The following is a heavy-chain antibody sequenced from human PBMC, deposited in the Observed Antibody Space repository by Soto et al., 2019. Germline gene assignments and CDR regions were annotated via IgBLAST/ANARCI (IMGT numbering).Heavy chain of an antibody. CDR2: IDPSDSYT. CDR3: ARQVVAATPGHYYYGMDV. D-gene: IGHD2-15*01. J-gene: IGHJ6*02. V-gene: IGHV5-10-1*01. CDR1: GYSFTSYW. Sequence: PGESLKISCKGSGYSFTSYWISWVRQVPGKGLEWMGRIDPSDSYTNYSPSFQCHVTISADKSISTAYLQWSSLKASDTAMYYCARQVVAATPGHYYYGMDVWGQGTTVTVSS.